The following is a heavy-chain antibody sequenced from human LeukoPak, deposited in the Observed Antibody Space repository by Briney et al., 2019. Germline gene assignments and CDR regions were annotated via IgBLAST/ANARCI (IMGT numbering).Heavy chain of an antibody. D-gene: IGHD6-19*01. V-gene: IGHV3-33*06. J-gene: IGHJ4*02. CDR3: AKDNRGGWSGYFDY. Sequence: GGSLRLSCATSGFIFSSYGMYWVRQAPGKGLEWVAVIWHDGSAEFYADSVKGRFSISRDDSKNTVYLQMNSLRAEDTALYYCAKDNRGGWSGYFDYRGQGVLVTVSS. CDR1: GFIFSSYG. CDR2: IWHDGSAE.